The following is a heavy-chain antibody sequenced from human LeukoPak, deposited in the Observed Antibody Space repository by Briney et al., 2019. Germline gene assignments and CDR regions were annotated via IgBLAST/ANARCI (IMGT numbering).Heavy chain of an antibody. J-gene: IGHJ6*02. Sequence: KSSETLSLTCTVSGDSISGYYWNWIRQPPGKGLEWIGYIYYGGSTSYNPSLKSRVTISVDTSKNQFSLKLSSVTAADTAVYYCARGPLMSQLGKSSGYYYYYYYGMDVWGQGTTVTVSS. V-gene: IGHV4-59*01. CDR2: IYYGGST. CDR3: ARGPLMSQLGKSSGYYYYYYYGMDV. CDR1: GDSISGYY. D-gene: IGHD3-22*01.